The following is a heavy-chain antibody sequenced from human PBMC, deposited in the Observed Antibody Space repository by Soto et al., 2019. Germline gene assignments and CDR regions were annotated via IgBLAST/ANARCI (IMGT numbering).Heavy chain of an antibody. CDR1: GGSISSYY. V-gene: IGHV4-59*01. D-gene: IGHD3-3*01. CDR3: ARDRGYYDFWSGYPIYYYYGMDV. CDR2: IYYSGST. Sequence: ASETLSLTCTVSGGSISSYYWSWIRQPPGKGLEWIGYIYYSGSTNYNPSLKSRVTISVDTSKNQFSLKLSSVTAADTAVYYCARDRGYYDFWSGYPIYYYYGMDVWGQGTTVTVSS. J-gene: IGHJ6*02.